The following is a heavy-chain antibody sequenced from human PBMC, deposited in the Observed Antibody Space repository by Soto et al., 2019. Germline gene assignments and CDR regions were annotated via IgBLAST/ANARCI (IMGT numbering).Heavy chain of an antibody. CDR1: GFTVSSNY. CDR3: ARVIKRYYMDV. J-gene: IGHJ6*03. CDR2: IYSGGST. V-gene: IGHV3-66*01. D-gene: IGHD3-16*02. Sequence: EVQLVESGGGLVQPGGSLRLSCAASGFTVSSNYMSWVRQAPGKGLEWVSVIYSGGSTYYADSVKGRFTISRDNSKNTLYLQMNSLRAEDTAVYYCARVIKRYYMDVWGKGTTVTVSS.